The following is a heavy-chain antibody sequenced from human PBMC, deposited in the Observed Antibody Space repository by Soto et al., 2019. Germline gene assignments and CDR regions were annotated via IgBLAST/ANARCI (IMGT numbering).Heavy chain of an antibody. Sequence: QVQLVESGGGVVQPGRSLRLSCAASGFTFSSYAMHWVRQAPGKGLEWVAVISYDGSNKYYADSVKGRFTISRDNSKNTLYLQMNSLRAEDTAVYYCARGSTVDYWGQGTLVTVSS. CDR3: ARGSTVDY. CDR1: GFTFSSYA. V-gene: IGHV3-30-3*01. CDR2: ISYDGSNK. J-gene: IGHJ4*02.